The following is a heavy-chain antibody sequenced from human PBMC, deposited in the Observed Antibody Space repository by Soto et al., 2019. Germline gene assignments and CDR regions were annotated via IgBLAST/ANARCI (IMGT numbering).Heavy chain of an antibody. J-gene: IGHJ4*02. CDR3: ARGDSPVHFDH. CDR2: INGYNANT. V-gene: IGHV1-18*01. CDR1: GYTFSNYG. D-gene: IGHD4-4*01. Sequence: QVHLVQSGLEVKKPGASVKVSCKTSGYTFSNYGIAWARQAPGQGLEWMGWINGYNANTNYAQKFQGRVTMTIDTSATTAYLELRSLRSDDTAVFYCARGDSPVHFDHWGQGTLVTVST.